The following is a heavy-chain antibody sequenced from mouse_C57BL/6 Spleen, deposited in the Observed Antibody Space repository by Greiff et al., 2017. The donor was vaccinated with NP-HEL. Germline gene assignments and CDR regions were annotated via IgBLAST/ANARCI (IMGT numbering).Heavy chain of an antibody. CDR2: IWSDGST. CDR3: AIDGNYEGSFDY. CDR1: GFSLTSYG. J-gene: IGHJ2*01. V-gene: IGHV2-6*03. D-gene: IGHD2-1*01. Sequence: QVQLQQSGPGLVAPSQSLSITCTVSGFSLTSYGVHWVRQPPGKGLEWLVVIWSDGSTTYNSALKSRLSISKDNSKSQVFLKMNRLQTDDTAMYYCAIDGNYEGSFDYWGQGTTLTVSS.